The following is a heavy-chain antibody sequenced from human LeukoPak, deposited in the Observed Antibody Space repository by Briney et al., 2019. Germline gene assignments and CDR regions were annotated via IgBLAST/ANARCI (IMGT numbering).Heavy chain of an antibody. Sequence: GGSLRLSCAASGFTFSSYWMHWVRQAPGKGLEWVSSISSSSSYIYYADSVKGRFTISRDNAKNSLYLQMNSLRAEDTAVYYCARQGNYLNWFDPWGQGTLVTVSS. CDR2: ISSSSSYI. D-gene: IGHD4-11*01. CDR1: GFTFSSYW. CDR3: ARQGNYLNWFDP. V-gene: IGHV3-21*01. J-gene: IGHJ5*02.